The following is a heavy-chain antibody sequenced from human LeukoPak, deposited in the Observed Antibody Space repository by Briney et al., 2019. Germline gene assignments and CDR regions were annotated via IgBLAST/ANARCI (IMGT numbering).Heavy chain of an antibody. Sequence: GGSLRLSCAASGFTFSSYGMHWVRQAPGKGLEWVAFIRYDGSNKYYADSVKGRFTISRDNSKNTLYLQMNSLRAEDTAVYYCAKDAQDIVVVPAAIIGESYYYYYYMDVWGKGTTVTVSS. CDR1: GFTFSSYG. J-gene: IGHJ6*03. CDR2: IRYDGSNK. CDR3: AKDAQDIVVVPAAIIGESYYYYYYMDV. V-gene: IGHV3-30*02. D-gene: IGHD2-2*02.